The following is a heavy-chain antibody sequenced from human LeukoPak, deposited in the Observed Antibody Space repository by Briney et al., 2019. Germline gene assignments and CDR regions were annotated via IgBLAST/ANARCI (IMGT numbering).Heavy chain of an antibody. V-gene: IGHV3-33*01. CDR1: GFTFSNYG. Sequence: GRSLRLSCAGSGFTFSNYGMHWVRQAPGKGLEWVAVIWYEGTNKYYADSVKGRFTISSDNSKNTLYLQMDSLRAEDTAMYYCARQGGLGNYATGSWFDPWGQGTLVTVSS. J-gene: IGHJ5*02. CDR3: ARQGGLGNYATGSWFDP. CDR2: IWYEGTNK. D-gene: IGHD1-7*01.